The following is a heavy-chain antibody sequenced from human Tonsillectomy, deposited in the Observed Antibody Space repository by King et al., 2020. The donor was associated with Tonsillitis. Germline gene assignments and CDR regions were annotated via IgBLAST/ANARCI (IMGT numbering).Heavy chain of an antibody. D-gene: IGHD6-13*01. CDR1: GGSISSGDYY. V-gene: IGHV4-30-4*01. Sequence: VQLQESGPGLVKPSQTLSLTCTVSGGSISSGDYYWSWIRQPPGKGLEWIGYIYYSGSTYYNPSLKSRVTISVEPSKNQFSLKLSSVTAADTAVYYCARDRQAPTWYSSSWYPHYFDYWGQGTLVTVSS. CDR2: IYYSGST. J-gene: IGHJ4*02. CDR3: ARDRQAPTWYSSSWYPHYFDY.